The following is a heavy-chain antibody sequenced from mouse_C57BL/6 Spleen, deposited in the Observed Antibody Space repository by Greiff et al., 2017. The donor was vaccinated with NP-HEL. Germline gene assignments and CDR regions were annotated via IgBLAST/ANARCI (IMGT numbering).Heavy chain of an antibody. CDR2: IYPRSGNT. CDR3: ARVTTVGDYYAMDY. Sequence: QVQLKQSGAELARPGASVKLSCKASGYTFTSYGISWVKQRTGQGLEWIGEIYPRSGNTYYNEKFKGQATLTADKSSSTAYMELRSLTSEDSAVYSCARVTTVGDYYAMDYWGKGTAVTVSS. J-gene: IGHJ4*01. CDR1: GYTFTSYG. D-gene: IGHD1-1*01. V-gene: IGHV1-81*01.